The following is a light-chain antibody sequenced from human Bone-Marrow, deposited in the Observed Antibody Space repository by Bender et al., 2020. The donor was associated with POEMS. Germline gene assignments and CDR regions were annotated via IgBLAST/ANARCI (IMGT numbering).Light chain of an antibody. CDR2: DVN. V-gene: IGLV2-14*03. CDR1: SIDAGVYNS. Sequence: QSALTQPASVSGSLSQSITISSTGTSIDAGVYNSVSWYHQPPAKAPKLMIYDVNNRPSGVSNRFSGSRSGNTASLTISGLQAEDEADYYCSSYRSSSTLYVFGTGTKVTVL. J-gene: IGLJ1*01. CDR3: SSYRSSSTLYV.